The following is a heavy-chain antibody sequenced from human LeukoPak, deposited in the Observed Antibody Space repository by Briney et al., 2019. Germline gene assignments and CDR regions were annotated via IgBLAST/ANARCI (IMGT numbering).Heavy chain of an antibody. D-gene: IGHD1-26*01. CDR3: ARASGSSHRDFDY. V-gene: IGHV4-59*12. CDR1: GGSISSYY. Sequence: KPSETLSLTCTVSGGSISSYYWSWIRQPPGRGLEWIGNVFYFGRTNYNPSLKTRVTMSVETSKNQFSLKLSSVTAADTAVYYCARASGSSHRDFDYWGQGTLVTVSS. J-gene: IGHJ4*02. CDR2: VFYFGRT.